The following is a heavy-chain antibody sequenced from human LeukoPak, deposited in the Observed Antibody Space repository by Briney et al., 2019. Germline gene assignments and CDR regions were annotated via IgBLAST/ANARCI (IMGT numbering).Heavy chain of an antibody. V-gene: IGHV3-48*02. CDR1: GFTFSSYS. CDR2: LSSSSNNI. J-gene: IGHJ4*02. CDR3: AREIPPGYRYGYYFDY. D-gene: IGHD5-18*01. Sequence: PGGSLRLSCAASGFTFSSYSMNGVRQAPGKGLVGLSYLSSSSNNIYYADSVKGRFTISRENAKNLLYLQMNSLRDEDTAVYYCAREIPPGYRYGYYFDYWGQGTLVTVSS.